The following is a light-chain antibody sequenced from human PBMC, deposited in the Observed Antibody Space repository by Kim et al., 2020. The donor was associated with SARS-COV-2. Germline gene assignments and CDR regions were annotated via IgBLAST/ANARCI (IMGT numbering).Light chain of an antibody. J-gene: IGKJ4*01. CDR3: QQYFDYPLT. CDR2: SAS. V-gene: IGKV1-16*02. CDR1: QDISNN. Sequence: DIQMTQSPSSLSASVGDTVTITCRATQDISNNLAWSQQKPGKAPETLIFSASRLQSGVPSKFSGSGSGTDFTLTITSLQPEDFATYYCQQYFDYPLTFGGGTKVEI.